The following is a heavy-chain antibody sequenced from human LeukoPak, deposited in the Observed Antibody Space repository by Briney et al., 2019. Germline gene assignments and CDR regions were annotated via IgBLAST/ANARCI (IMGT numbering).Heavy chain of an antibody. CDR3: ARPQDSPYYYGMDV. D-gene: IGHD3-22*01. J-gene: IGHJ6*02. CDR2: ISAYNGNT. V-gene: IGHV1-18*01. Sequence: ASVKVSCKAPGYTFTSYGISWVRQAPGQGLEWMGWISAYNGNTNYAQKLQGRVTMTTDTSTSTAYMELRSLRSDDTAVYYCARPQDSPYYYGMDVWGQGTTVTVSS. CDR1: GYTFTSYG.